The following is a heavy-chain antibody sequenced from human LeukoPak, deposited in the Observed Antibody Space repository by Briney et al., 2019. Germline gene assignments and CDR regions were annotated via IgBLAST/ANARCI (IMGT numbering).Heavy chain of an antibody. J-gene: IGHJ4*02. D-gene: IGHD4-23*01. CDR2: VYYSGTT. V-gene: IGHV4-59*01. CDR3: ARVGVDYSGNVIKYYFDY. Sequence: PSETLSLTCTVSGGSISSYYWSWIRQPPGKGLEWIGYVYYSGTTNYNPSLKSRVIISVDTSKNQFSLKLSPVIAADTAVYYCARVGVDYSGNVIKYYFDYWGQGTLVTVSS. CDR1: GGSISSYY.